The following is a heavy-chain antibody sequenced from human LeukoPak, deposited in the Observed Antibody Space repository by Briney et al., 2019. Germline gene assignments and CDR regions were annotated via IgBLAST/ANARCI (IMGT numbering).Heavy chain of an antibody. V-gene: IGHV3-7*01. J-gene: IGHJ6*03. D-gene: IGHD6-13*01. Sequence: GGSLRLSCAASGFTFSSYSMNWVRQAPGKGLEWVANIKQDGSEKYYVDSVKGRFTISRDNAKNSLYLQMNSLRAEDTAVYYCARISKPYSSSWRYYYYMDVWGKGTTVTVSS. CDR3: ARISKPYSSSWRYYYYMDV. CDR2: IKQDGSEK. CDR1: GFTFSSYS.